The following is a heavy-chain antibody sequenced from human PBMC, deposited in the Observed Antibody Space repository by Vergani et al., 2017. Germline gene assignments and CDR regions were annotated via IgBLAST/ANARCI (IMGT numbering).Heavy chain of an antibody. D-gene: IGHD2-2*01. CDR1: GGTFSSYA. Sequence: QVQLVQSGAEVKKPGSSVKVSCKTSGGTFSSYAISWVRQAPGQGLEWMGAIIPLFDTANYAQKFQGRVTITADESTSTAYMELSSLKSEDTAVYYCARASSVECSSTSYYFIGYYYYMDVWGKGTTVTVSS. CDR3: ARASSVECSSTSYYFIGYYYYMDV. CDR2: IIPLFDTA. V-gene: IGHV1-69*01. J-gene: IGHJ6*03.